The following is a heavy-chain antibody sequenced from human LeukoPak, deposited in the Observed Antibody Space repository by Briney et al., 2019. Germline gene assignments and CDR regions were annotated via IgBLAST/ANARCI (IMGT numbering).Heavy chain of an antibody. CDR3: ARVRVRGIYYYYGMDV. CDR1: GGSFSGHY. D-gene: IGHD3-10*01. J-gene: IGHJ6*02. V-gene: IGHV4-31*11. Sequence: SETLSLTCAVYGGSFSGHYWSWIRQHPGKGLEWIGYVYYSGSTYYNPSLKSRVTISVDTSKNQFSLKLSSVTAADTAVYYCARVRVRGIYYYYGMDVWGQGTTVTVSS. CDR2: VYYSGST.